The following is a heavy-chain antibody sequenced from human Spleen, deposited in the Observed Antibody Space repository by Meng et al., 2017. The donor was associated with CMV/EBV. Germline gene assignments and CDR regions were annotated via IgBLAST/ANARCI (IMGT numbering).Heavy chain of an antibody. D-gene: IGHD5-18*01. J-gene: IGHJ3*02. V-gene: IGHV1-69*05. CDR3: ARDRDTALITAAGDFDI. CDR1: EGTFSSYG. CDR2: IIPIFGTP. Sequence: SVKVSCKASEGTFSSYGIGWVRQAPGQGLEWMGGIIPIFGTPNYAQKFQGRVTITTEESTTTAYMELSSLRSEDTAVYYCARDRDTALITAAGDFDIWGQGTMVTVSS.